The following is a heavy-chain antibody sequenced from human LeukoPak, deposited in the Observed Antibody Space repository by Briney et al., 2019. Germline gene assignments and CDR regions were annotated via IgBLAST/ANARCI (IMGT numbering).Heavy chain of an antibody. Sequence: SETLSLTCAVSGCSISSGYYWGWIRQPPGKGLEWIGSIYHSGSTYYNPSLKSRVTISVDTSKNQFSLKLSSVTAADTAVYYCSRRIDILTGPVFDYWGEGTLVTVSS. V-gene: IGHV4-38-2*01. J-gene: IGHJ4*02. CDR2: IYHSGST. CDR3: SRRIDILTGPVFDY. CDR1: GCSISSGYY. D-gene: IGHD3-9*01.